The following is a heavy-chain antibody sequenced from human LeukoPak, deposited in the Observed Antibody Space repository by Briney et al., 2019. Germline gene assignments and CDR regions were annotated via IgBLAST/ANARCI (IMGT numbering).Heavy chain of an antibody. CDR1: GFTFSSYW. CDR2: IKQDGSEK. D-gene: IGHD3-10*01. CDR3: ARDDNYGSGAAAPY. Sequence: PGGSLRLSCAASGFTFSSYWMSWVRQAPGKGLEWVANIKQDGSEKYYVDSVKGRFTISRDNAKNSLYLQMNSLRAEDTAVYYCARDDNYGSGAAAPYWGQGTLVTVSS. V-gene: IGHV3-7*01. J-gene: IGHJ4*02.